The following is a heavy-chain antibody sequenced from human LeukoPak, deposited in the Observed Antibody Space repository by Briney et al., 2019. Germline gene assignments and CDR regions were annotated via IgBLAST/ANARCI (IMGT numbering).Heavy chain of an antibody. V-gene: IGHV3-66*02. CDR3: AGRRVLDASFDY. J-gene: IGHJ4*02. CDR2: IYSSDNT. CDR1: GFTVSGNY. Sequence: GGSLRLSCAASGFTVSGNYMRGVRQAPGKGLEWVSVIYSSDNTYYIDSVKGRFTISRDNSKNTLYLQMNSLRAEDTAVYYCAGRRVLDASFDYWGQGTLVTVSS. D-gene: IGHD3-16*01.